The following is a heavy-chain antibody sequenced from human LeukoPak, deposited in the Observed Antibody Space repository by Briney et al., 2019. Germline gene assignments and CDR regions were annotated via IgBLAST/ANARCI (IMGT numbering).Heavy chain of an antibody. J-gene: IGHJ4*02. V-gene: IGHV1-24*01. D-gene: IGHD6-13*01. CDR1: GYTLTELS. Sequence: ASVKVSCKVSGYTLTELSMHWVRQAPGKGLEWMGGFDPEDGETIYAQKFQGRVTMTEDTSTDTAYMELSSLRSENTAVYYCATRQQLAQTAFDYWGQGTLVTVSS. CDR2: FDPEDGET. CDR3: ATRQQLAQTAFDY.